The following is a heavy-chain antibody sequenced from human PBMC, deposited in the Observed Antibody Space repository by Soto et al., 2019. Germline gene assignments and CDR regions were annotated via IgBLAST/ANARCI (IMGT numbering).Heavy chain of an antibody. Sequence: PGESLKISCRTSGCRFTSYWIAWVRQMPGKGLEWMGIIFPSDSDTRYSPSFQGQVTISADRPTSTVFLQWASLKASDTAVYFCARKDKSGYFNWFDPWGQGTLVTVSS. CDR2: IFPSDSDT. D-gene: IGHD3-22*01. CDR1: GCRFTSYW. V-gene: IGHV5-51*01. CDR3: ARKDKSGYFNWFDP. J-gene: IGHJ5*02.